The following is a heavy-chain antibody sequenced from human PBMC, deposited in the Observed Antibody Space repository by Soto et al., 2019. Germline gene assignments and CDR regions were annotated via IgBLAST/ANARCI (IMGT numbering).Heavy chain of an antibody. J-gene: IGHJ5*02. CDR1: GGSISYNSYF. D-gene: IGHD2-2*01. CDR3: ARLVVVAPVANA. V-gene: IGHV4-39*02. CDR2: IFYTGTT. Sequence: PSETLSLTCSVSGGSISYNSYFWGWIRQPPGKGLEWVGGIFYTGTTYYSPSLKDRVTISVDTSKNSFSLNLTSVTAADTAVYFCARLVVVAPVANAWGQGTLVTVSS.